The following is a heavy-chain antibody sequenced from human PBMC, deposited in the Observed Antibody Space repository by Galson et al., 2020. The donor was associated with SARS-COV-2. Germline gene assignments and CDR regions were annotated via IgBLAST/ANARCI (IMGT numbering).Heavy chain of an antibody. CDR1: GFTFRSHW. V-gene: IGHV3-74*01. CDR2: INGDGSDT. Sequence: GESLKISCGASGFTFRSHWMHWVRQAPGKGLVWVARINGDGSDTNYADSVKGRFTIYRDNAKNTVYLEMKSLRADDTAVYYCARELVTGAFLGWYYWLDPWGQGTLVTVSS. CDR3: ARELVTGAFLGWYYWLDP. J-gene: IGHJ5*02. D-gene: IGHD3-3*01.